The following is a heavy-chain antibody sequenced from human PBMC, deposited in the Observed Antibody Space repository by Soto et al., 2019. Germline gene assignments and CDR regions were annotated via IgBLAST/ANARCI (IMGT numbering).Heavy chain of an antibody. CDR2: INPKSGGT. V-gene: IGHV1-2*04. J-gene: IGHJ6*02. Sequence: ASVKVSCKASGYTFTSYGISWVRQAPGQGLEWLGRINPKSGGTSTAQKFQGWVTMTTDTSISTASMELTRLTSDDTAIYYCARGDSTDCSNGVCSFFYNHDMDVWGQGTTVTVSS. CDR1: GYTFTSYG. D-gene: IGHD2-8*01. CDR3: ARGDSTDCSNGVCSFFYNHDMDV.